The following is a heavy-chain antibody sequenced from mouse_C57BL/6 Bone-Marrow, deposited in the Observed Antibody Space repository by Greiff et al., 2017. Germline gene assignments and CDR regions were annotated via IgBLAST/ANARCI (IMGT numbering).Heavy chain of an antibody. V-gene: IGHV1-63*01. CDR3: ARYDYGSSWFAY. CDR2: IYPGGGYT. CDR1: GYTFTNYW. Sequence: VMLVESGAELVRPGTSVKMSCKASGYTFTNYWIGWAKQRPGHGLEWIGDIYPGGGYTNYNEKFKGKATLTADKSSSTAYMQFSSLTSEDSAIYYCARYDYGSSWFAYWGQGTLVTVSA. D-gene: IGHD1-1*01. J-gene: IGHJ3*01.